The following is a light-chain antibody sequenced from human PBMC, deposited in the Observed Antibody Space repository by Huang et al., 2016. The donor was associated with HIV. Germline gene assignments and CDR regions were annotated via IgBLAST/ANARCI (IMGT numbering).Light chain of an antibody. CDR3: RQRSNWLT. V-gene: IGKV3D-11*02. CDR2: DAS. CDR1: QSVSSY. Sequence: DIVLTQSPATLSLSPGERATLPCRASQSVSSYLAWYQQKPGQAPRLLIYDASNRATGIPARVSGSGPGTDFTLTISSLEPEDFAVYYCRQRSNWLTFGGGTKVEIK. J-gene: IGKJ4*01.